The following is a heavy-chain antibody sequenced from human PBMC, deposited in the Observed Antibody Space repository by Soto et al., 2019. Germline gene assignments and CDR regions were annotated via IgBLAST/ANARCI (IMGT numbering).Heavy chain of an antibody. J-gene: IGHJ3*02. V-gene: IGHV1-18*04. CDR3: AGVTTVTTYRIDAFDI. CDR1: GYTFTSYG. D-gene: IGHD4-17*01. Sequence: QVQLVQSGAEVKKPGASVKVSCKASGYTFTSYGISWVRQAPGQGLEWMGWISAYNGNTNYAQKLQGRVTMTTDTSTSTAYMELRSLRSDDTAVYYCAGVTTVTTYRIDAFDIWGQGTMVTVSS. CDR2: ISAYNGNT.